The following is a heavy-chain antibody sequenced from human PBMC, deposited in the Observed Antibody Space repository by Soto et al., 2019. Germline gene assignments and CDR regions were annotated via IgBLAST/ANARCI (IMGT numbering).Heavy chain of an antibody. CDR2: INHSGST. V-gene: IGHV4-34*01. CDR3: ARDRDSYYYYYGMDV. Sequence: SETLSLTCAVYGGSFSCYYWSWVRQPPGKGLEWIGEINHSGSTNYNPSLKSRVTISVDTSKNQFSLKLSSVTAADTAVYYCARDRDSYYYYYGMDVWGQGTTVTVSS. CDR1: GGSFSCYY. D-gene: IGHD3-10*01. J-gene: IGHJ6*02.